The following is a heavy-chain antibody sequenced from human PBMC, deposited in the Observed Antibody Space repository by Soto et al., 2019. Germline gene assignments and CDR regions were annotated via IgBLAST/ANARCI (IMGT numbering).Heavy chain of an antibody. CDR2: ISYDGSNK. V-gene: IGHV3-30-3*01. J-gene: IGHJ6*02. D-gene: IGHD6-13*01. Sequence: QVQLVESGGGVVQPGRSLRLSCAASGFTCSSYAMHWVRQAPGKGREWVAVISYDGSNKYYADSVKGRFNSSRDNSKNTLYLQMNRLRAEDTAVYYCARDDRRIAAAEPYYYDGMAVWGQGSTVTVSS. CDR1: GFTCSSYA. CDR3: ARDDRRIAAAEPYYYDGMAV.